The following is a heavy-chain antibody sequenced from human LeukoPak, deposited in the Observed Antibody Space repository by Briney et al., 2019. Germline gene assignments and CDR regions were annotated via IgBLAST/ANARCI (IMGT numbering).Heavy chain of an antibody. D-gene: IGHD3-10*01. Sequence: ASVKVSCKLSGDTLTELSMHWVRQSPGKGLEWMGGFVPEDGETIYAQKFQGRVTMTEVTSTDTAHMELSSLRSDDTAVYFCATLPRGHLFDSWGQGTLVTVSS. CDR2: FVPEDGET. J-gene: IGHJ4*02. CDR3: ATLPRGHLFDS. V-gene: IGHV1-24*01. CDR1: GDTLTELS.